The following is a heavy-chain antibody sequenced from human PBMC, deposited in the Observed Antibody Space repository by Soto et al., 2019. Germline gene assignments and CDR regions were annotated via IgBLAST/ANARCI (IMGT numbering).Heavy chain of an antibody. CDR3: ARVSKYPSPDYYGMDV. V-gene: IGHV1-3*01. CDR2: INAGNGNT. D-gene: IGHD3-16*02. J-gene: IGHJ6*02. Sequence: ASVKVSCKTSGYSFSSYGITWVRQAPGQRLEWMGWINAGNGNTKYSQKFQGRVTITRDTSASTAYMELSSLRSEDTAVYYCARVSKYPSPDYYGMDVWGQGTTVTVS. CDR1: GYSFSSYG.